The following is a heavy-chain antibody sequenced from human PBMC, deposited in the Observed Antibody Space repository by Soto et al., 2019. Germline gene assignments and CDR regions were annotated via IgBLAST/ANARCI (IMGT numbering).Heavy chain of an antibody. V-gene: IGHV1-69*02. D-gene: IGHD3-10*01. CDR2: IIPMLGMS. Sequence: QVQLVQSGAEVKKPGSPVRVSCTASGDTFNFYTISWVRQVPGQGPEWMGRIIPMLGMSNYAQKFQGGVTIVADKSTSTVYMNLSGLTSEDTAVYYCATNYGSGSTHFDYWGQGTLCTVSS. J-gene: IGHJ4*02. CDR1: GDTFNFYT. CDR3: ATNYGSGSTHFDY.